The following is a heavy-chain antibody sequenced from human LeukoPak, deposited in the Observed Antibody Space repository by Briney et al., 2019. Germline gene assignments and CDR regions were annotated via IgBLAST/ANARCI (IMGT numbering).Heavy chain of an antibody. CDR2: INHSGST. CDR1: GGSFSGYY. J-gene: IGHJ3*02. Sequence: SETLSLTCAVYGGSFSGYYWSWIRQPPGKGLEWIGEINHSGSTNYNPSLKSRVTISVDTSKNQLSLKLSSVTAADTAVYYCARAIPTYYDILTGYYWAFDIWGQGTMVTVSS. D-gene: IGHD3-9*01. V-gene: IGHV4-34*01. CDR3: ARAIPTYYDILTGYYWAFDI.